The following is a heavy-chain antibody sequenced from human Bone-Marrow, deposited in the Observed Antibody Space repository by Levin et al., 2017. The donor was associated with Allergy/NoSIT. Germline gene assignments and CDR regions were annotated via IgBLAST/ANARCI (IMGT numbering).Heavy chain of an antibody. J-gene: IGHJ5*02. Sequence: SETLSLTCTVSGGSINSNSNYWGWIRQPPGTGLEWIGSISYSGSTYYNPSLKSRVTISIDTSKNQFSLKLSSVTAADTAVYYCARHPGWCTGDSCYIGTGWHLHWFDPWGQGTLVTVSS. V-gene: IGHV4-39*01. CDR1: GGSINSNSNY. D-gene: IGHD2-8*02. CDR3: ARHPGWCTGDSCYIGTGWHLHWFDP. CDR2: ISYSGST.